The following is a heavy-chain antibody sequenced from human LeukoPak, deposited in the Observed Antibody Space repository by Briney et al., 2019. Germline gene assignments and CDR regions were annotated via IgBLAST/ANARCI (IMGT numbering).Heavy chain of an antibody. D-gene: IGHD3-10*01. V-gene: IGHV1-2*02. CDR2: VIPNSGGT. Sequence: ASVKVSCKASGYTFTGYFIHWVRQAPGQGLEWMGWVIPNSGGTNYAQRFQGRVTMTRDTSISTAYMELSRLRSDDTAVYYCARDGEYGTGSYYRGCFDYWGQGTLVTVSS. CDR3: ARDGEYGTGSYYRGCFDY. CDR1: GYTFTGYF. J-gene: IGHJ4*02.